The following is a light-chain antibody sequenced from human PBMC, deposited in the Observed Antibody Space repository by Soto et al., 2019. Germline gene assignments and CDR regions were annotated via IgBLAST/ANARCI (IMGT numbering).Light chain of an antibody. CDR3: SSYTTSNTRQIV. J-gene: IGLJ1*01. Sequence: QSALTQPASVSGSPGQSITISCTGTSSDVGGYNYVSWYQHHPGKAPKLINYDVTNRPSGVSNPFSGSKSGNTASLTISGLQPEDEADYYCSSYTTSNTRQIVFGTGTKVTVL. CDR1: SSDVGGYNY. CDR2: DVT. V-gene: IGLV2-14*03.